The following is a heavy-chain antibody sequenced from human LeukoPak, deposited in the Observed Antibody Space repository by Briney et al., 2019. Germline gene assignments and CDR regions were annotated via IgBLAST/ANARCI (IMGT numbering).Heavy chain of an antibody. CDR3: ARGLHYYYYGMDV. D-gene: IGHD3-10*01. J-gene: IGHJ6*02. Sequence: QPGRSLRLSCTASGFTFSSYAIHWVRQAPGKGLEWVAIISSDGSNTYYADSVKGRFTISRDNSKNTLYLQMNSLRAEDTAVYYCARGLHYYYYGMDVWGQGTTVTVSS. V-gene: IGHV3-30-3*01. CDR1: GFTFSSYA. CDR2: ISSDGSNT.